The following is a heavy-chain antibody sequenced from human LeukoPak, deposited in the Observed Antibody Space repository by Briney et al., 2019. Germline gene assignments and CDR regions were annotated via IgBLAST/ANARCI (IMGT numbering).Heavy chain of an antibody. V-gene: IGHV4-39*01. D-gene: IGHD5-18*01. CDR3: ATLSLGLPNYFDY. CDR1: GGSISSSSYY. CDR2: IYYSGST. Sequence: PSETLSLTCTVSGGSISSSSYYWGWIRQPPGKGLEWIGSIYYSGSTYYNPSLKSRLTISVDTSKNQFSLKLTSVTAADTTVYYCATLSLGLPNYFDYWGQGTLVTVSS. J-gene: IGHJ4*02.